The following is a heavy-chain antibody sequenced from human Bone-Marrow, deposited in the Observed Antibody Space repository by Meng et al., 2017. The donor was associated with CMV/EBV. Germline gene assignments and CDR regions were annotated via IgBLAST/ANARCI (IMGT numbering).Heavy chain of an antibody. CDR2: IIPIFCTA. CDR1: GGTFSNYA. D-gene: IGHD1-26*01. V-gene: IGHV1-69*01. CDR3: ATEVGATRFFDY. J-gene: IGHJ4*02. Sequence: VQLWQSGAEVKKPGSSVKVSCKASGGTFSNYAISWVRQAPGQGLEWMGGIIPIFCTANYAQKFQGRVTITADESTSTAYMELSSLRSEDTAVYYCATEVGATRFFDYWGQGTLVTVSS.